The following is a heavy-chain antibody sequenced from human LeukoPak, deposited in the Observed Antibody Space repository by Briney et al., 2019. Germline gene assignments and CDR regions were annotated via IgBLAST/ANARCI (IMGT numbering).Heavy chain of an antibody. V-gene: IGHV3-13*01. CDR2: IGTAGDT. CDR1: GFTFSSYD. Sequence: GGSLRLSCAASGFTFSSYDMHWVRHATGKGLEWVSAIGTAGDTYYPGSVKGRFTISRENAKNSLYLQMSSLRAGDTAVYYCARGGGRYSSGWYDYWGQGTLVTVSS. CDR3: ARGGGRYSSGWYDY. J-gene: IGHJ4*02. D-gene: IGHD6-19*01.